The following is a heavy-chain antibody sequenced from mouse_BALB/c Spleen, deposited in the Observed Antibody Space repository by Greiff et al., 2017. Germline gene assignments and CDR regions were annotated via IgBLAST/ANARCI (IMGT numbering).Heavy chain of an antibody. CDR3: ARGILRYVMDY. D-gene: IGHD1-1*01. CDR1: GYTFTSYW. J-gene: IGHJ4*01. V-gene: IGHV1-87*01. Sequence: QVQLQQSGAELARPGASVKLSCKASGYTFTSYWMQWVKQRPGQGLEWIGAIYPGDGDTRYTQKFKGKATLTADKSSSTAYMQLSSLASEDSAVYYCARGILRYVMDYWGQGTSVTVSS. CDR2: IYPGDGDT.